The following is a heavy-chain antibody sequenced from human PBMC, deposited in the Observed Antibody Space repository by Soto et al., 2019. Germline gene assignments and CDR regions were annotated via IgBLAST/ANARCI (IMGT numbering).Heavy chain of an antibody. J-gene: IGHJ6*01. CDR3: VRQGIGNLHGLVDV. D-gene: IGHD1-1*01. CDR1: SGPSSSHN. CDR2: VYNTGGT. Sequence: QVQLQQSGPGLVKPSETLSLTCTVSSGPSSSHNWGWIRQSPGRGLEWIGYVYNTGGTSYNPSLKSRVTISADTSANHIALTLSSVTAAATAIYYCVRQGIGNLHGLVDVW. V-gene: IGHV4-59*08.